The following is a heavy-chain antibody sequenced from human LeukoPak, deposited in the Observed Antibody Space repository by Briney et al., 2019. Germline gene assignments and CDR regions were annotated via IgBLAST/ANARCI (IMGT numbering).Heavy chain of an antibody. D-gene: IGHD2/OR15-2a*01. CDR2: IYWDDDK. CDR1: GFSLSTSGVG. J-gene: IGHJ4*02. CDR3: AHYSPGLSLDY. V-gene: IGHV2-5*02. Sequence: KESGPTLVKPTQTLTLTCTFSGFSLSTSGVGVGWIRQPPGKALEWLALIYWDDDKRYSPSLKSRLTITKDTSKNQVVLTMTSMDPVDTATYSCAHYSPGLSLDYWGQGTLVTVSS.